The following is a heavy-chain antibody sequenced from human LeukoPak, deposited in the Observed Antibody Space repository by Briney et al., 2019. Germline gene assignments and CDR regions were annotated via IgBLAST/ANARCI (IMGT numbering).Heavy chain of an antibody. CDR3: AKSSPSPERFDY. D-gene: IGHD1-1*01. Sequence: SQTLSLTCAIPGDTVSSNNAAWNWIRQSPSRGLEWLGRTYYRSNWYNDYAISVKSRITINPDTSKNQFSLQLNSVTPEDTAMYYCAKSSPSPERFDYWGQGTLVTVSS. J-gene: IGHJ4*02. CDR2: TYYRSNWYN. V-gene: IGHV6-1*01. CDR1: GDTVSSNNAA.